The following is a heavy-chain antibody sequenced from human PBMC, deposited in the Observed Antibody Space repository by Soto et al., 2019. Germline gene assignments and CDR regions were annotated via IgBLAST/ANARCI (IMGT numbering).Heavy chain of an antibody. V-gene: IGHV1-18*01. CDR2: ISAYNGNT. D-gene: IGHD6-13*01. CDR3: ARRPSPQGIAAAGVAAFDI. J-gene: IGHJ3*02. CDR1: GYTFTSYG. Sequence: ASVNVSCKASGYTFTSYGISWVRQAPGQGLEWMGWISAYNGNTNYAQKLQGRVTMTTDTSTSTAYMELRSLRSDDTAVYYCARRPSPQGIAAAGVAAFDIWGQGTMVTVSS.